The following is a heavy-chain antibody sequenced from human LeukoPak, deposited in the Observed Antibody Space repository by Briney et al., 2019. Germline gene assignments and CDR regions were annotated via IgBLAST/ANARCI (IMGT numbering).Heavy chain of an antibody. CDR2: VSAANNP. CDR3: AMSVEMPPIPSFAY. CDR1: GYIFTPHH. Sequence: ASVKVSCKASGYIFTPHHIHWMRQAPGQGLELLGWVSAANNPEYSQKLQGRVVITRDASATTSYLELNSRRSDDTAVYYCAMSVEMPPIPSFAYWGQGTLLTVSS. J-gene: IGHJ4*02. V-gene: IGHV1-3*01. D-gene: IGHD5-24*01.